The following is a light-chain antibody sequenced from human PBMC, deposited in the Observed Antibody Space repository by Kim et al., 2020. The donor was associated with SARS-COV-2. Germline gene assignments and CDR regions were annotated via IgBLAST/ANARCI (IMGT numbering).Light chain of an antibody. CDR2: AAS. J-gene: IGKJ5*01. CDR1: QDVSSW. CDR3: QQYGDYPIT. Sequence: DIQMTQPPSSLSASLGDRVTITCRASQDVSSWVAWFQQRPGKAPQCLIYAASTLQSGVPSRFSGSGSGTHFTLTISTLHPEDFATYYCQQYGDYPITFGQGTRLEIK. V-gene: IGKV1D-16*01.